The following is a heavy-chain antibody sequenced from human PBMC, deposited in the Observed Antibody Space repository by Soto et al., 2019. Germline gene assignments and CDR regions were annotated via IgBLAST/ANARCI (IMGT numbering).Heavy chain of an antibody. V-gene: IGHV5-10-1*01. CDR1: GYSFTSYW. CDR3: ARHRKTKGYSSSLRNFDY. Sequence: RGESLKISCKGSGYSFTSYWISWVRQMPGKGLEWMGWIDPSDSYTNYSPSFQGHVTISADKSISTAYLQWSSLKASDTAMYYCARHRKTKGYSSSLRNFDYWGQGTLVTVSS. J-gene: IGHJ4*02. D-gene: IGHD6-6*01. CDR2: IDPSDSYT.